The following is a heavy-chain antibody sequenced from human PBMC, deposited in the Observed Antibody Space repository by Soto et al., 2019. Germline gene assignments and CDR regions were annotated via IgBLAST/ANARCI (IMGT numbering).Heavy chain of an antibody. CDR3: ARGRYCLTGRCFPNWFDS. Sequence: QVQLLESGPGLVKPSQTLSLTCSVSGDSISTVDYCWAWIRQPPGQALEYIGYIYRSATTYFNPSFESRVATSLATSKSQFSLNVTSVTAADTAVYFCARGRYCLTGRCFPNWFDSWGQGALVTVSS. CDR1: GDSISTVDYC. D-gene: IGHD2-15*01. V-gene: IGHV4-30-4*01. J-gene: IGHJ5*01. CDR2: IYRSATT.